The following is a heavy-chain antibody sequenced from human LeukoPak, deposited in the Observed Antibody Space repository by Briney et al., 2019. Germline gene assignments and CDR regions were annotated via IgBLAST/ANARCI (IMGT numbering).Heavy chain of an antibody. D-gene: IGHD1-1*01. Sequence: ASVKVSCKASGYTFTGYYIHWVRQAPGQGLEWMGWINPDSGGTKSARKFQGRVTMTRDTSISTAYMELSRLRSDDTAVYYCARDLEGLERYFDYWGQGTLVTVSP. CDR2: INPDSGGT. V-gene: IGHV1-2*02. CDR1: GYTFTGYY. CDR3: ARDLEGLERYFDY. J-gene: IGHJ4*02.